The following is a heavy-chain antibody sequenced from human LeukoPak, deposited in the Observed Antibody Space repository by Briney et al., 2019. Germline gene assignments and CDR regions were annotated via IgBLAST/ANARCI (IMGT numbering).Heavy chain of an antibody. CDR3: ARVFEGY. CDR1: GFTFSDHY. V-gene: IGHV3-72*01. CDR2: TRNKANSHTT. Sequence: PGGSLRLSCAASGFTFSDHYMDWVRQAPGKGLEWVGRTRNKANSHTTEYAASVKGRFTISRDDSKNSLYLQMNSLKTEDTAVYYCARVFEGYWGQGTLVTVSS. J-gene: IGHJ4*02.